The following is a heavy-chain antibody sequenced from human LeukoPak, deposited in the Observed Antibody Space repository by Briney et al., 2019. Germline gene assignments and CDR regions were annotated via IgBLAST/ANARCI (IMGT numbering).Heavy chain of an antibody. D-gene: IGHD4-17*01. CDR2: VSYDGSNK. J-gene: IGHJ5*02. Sequence: PGGSLRLSCAASGFTFSNYAIHWVRQAPGKGLEWVAVVSYDGSNKYYADSVKGRFTISRGNSKNTLPLRMNSLRAEDTAVYYCARGQGRDYGDYDWFDPWGQGTLVTVSS. V-gene: IGHV3-30*04. CDR1: GFTFSNYA. CDR3: ARGQGRDYGDYDWFDP.